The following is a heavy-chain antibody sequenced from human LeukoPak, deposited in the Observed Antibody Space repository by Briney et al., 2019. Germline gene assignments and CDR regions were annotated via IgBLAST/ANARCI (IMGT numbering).Heavy chain of an antibody. Sequence: SETLSFTGTGSGGSISSYYWSWIRQPAGKGLEWIGRIYTSGSTNYNPSLKSRVTISVDTSKNQFSLKLSSVTAADTAVYYCARVSDYDGSFDYWGQGTLVTVSS. CDR3: ARVSDYDGSFDY. D-gene: IGHD4-23*01. V-gene: IGHV4-4*07. J-gene: IGHJ4*02. CDR1: GGSISSYY. CDR2: IYTSGST.